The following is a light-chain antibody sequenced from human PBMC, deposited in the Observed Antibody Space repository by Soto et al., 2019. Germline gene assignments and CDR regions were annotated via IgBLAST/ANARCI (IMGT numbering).Light chain of an antibody. CDR3: QTYDNSLNAYV. CDR2: GNT. CDR1: GSTIGAAYD. Sequence: QSVLTQPPSVSGAPGQRVTISCNGSGSTIGAAYDVHWYQQFPGAAPKVLIYGNTNRPSGVPDRFSGSKSGTSASLAITGLQAEDEADYYCQTYDNSLNAYVFGTGTKVTVL. V-gene: IGLV1-40*01. J-gene: IGLJ1*01.